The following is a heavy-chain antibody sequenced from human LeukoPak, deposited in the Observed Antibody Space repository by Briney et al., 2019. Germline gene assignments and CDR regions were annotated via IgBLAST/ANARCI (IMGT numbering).Heavy chain of an antibody. CDR1: GFTFSKYW. CDR2: INTDGTVT. V-gene: IGHV3-74*01. CDR3: ATKQWLAPPPDS. D-gene: IGHD6-19*01. Sequence: GGSLRLSCAAAGFTFSKYWILWVRQAQGKGLESVSRINTDGTVTTYADSVKGRFTVSRDNADNTMFLQMNSVRDEDTAVYYCATKQWLAPPPDSWGQGTPVTVS. J-gene: IGHJ4*02.